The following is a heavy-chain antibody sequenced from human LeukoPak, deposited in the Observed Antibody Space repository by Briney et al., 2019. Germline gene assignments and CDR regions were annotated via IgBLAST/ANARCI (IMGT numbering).Heavy chain of an antibody. CDR2: ISYDGSNK. D-gene: IGHD6-13*01. CDR3: ARDVAAAKFGMDV. V-gene: IGHV3-30*04. J-gene: IGHJ6*02. CDR1: GFTFSSYA. Sequence: GGSLRLSCAASGFTFSSYAMHWVRQAPGEGLEWVAVISYDGSNKYYADSVKGRFTISRDNSKNTLYLQMNSLRAEDTAVYYCARDVAAAKFGMDVWGQGTTVTVSS.